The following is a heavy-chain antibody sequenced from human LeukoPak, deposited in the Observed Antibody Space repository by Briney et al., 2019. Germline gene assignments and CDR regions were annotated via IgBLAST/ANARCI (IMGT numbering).Heavy chain of an antibody. CDR3: ARSAKCGGDCYADALDV. V-gene: IGHV3-74*01. J-gene: IGHJ3*01. CDR1: GFTFTAYW. D-gene: IGHD2-21*02. CDR2: ISADGRMT. Sequence: GGSLRLACAASGFTFTAYWMHWVRQAPRKGLVWVSRISADGRMTDYEDSVKGRFTVSRDNAKNTLYLQMNRVRAEDTAVYFCARSAKCGGDCYADALDVWGQGTLVTVSS.